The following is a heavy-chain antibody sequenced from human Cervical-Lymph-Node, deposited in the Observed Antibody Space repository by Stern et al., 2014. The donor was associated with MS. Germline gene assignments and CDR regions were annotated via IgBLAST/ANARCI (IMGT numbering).Heavy chain of an antibody. D-gene: IGHD6-13*01. CDR2: INHNGDT. J-gene: IGHJ4*02. CDR1: GGSFSDYY. CDR3: ARGPQHSSWYFPFDY. V-gene: IGHV4-34*01. Sequence: QVQLQQWGAGLLKPSETLSLTCGVSGGSFSDYYWSWIRQAPGKGLAWIGEINHNGDTNYNPSIKSRVSLSVDTPKNQFSLKLSSVTAADTSVYYCARGPQHSSWYFPFDYWGQGTLVTVSS.